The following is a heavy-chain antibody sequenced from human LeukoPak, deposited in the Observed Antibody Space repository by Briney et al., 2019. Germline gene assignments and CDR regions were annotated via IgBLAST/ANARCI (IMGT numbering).Heavy chain of an antibody. Sequence: PGGSQGLFCAASGFTFSSYWMSWVRQAPGKGLERVANINQDGSEKNYVDSVKGRFTISRDNAKNSLYLQMNSLRAEDTAVYYCARDRSRLLYWGQGTLVTVAS. CDR3: ARDRSRLLY. CDR1: GFTFSSYW. D-gene: IGHD3-16*01. CDR2: INQDGSEK. V-gene: IGHV3-7*05. J-gene: IGHJ4*02.